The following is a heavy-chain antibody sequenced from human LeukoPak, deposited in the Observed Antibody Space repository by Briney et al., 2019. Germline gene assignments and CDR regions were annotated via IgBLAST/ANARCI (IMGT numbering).Heavy chain of an antibody. J-gene: IGHJ5*02. CDR2: IIPILGIA. Sequence: GSSVKVSCKASGGTFISYAISWVRQAPGQGREWMGRIIPILGIANYAQKFQGRVTITADKSTSTAYMELSSLRSEDTAVYYCARDTPYYYDSSGYPPYNWFDPWGQGTLVTVSS. CDR3: ARDTPYYYDSSGYPPYNWFDP. D-gene: IGHD3-22*01. CDR1: GGTFISYA. V-gene: IGHV1-69*04.